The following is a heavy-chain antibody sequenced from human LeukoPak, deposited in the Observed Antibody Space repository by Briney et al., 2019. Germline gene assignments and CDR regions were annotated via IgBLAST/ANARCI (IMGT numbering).Heavy chain of an antibody. D-gene: IGHD6-19*01. V-gene: IGHV4-38-2*01. CDR2: IYHSGST. J-gene: IGHJ4*02. CDR1: GYSISSGYY. Sequence: SETLSLTCAVSGYSISSGYYWGWIRQPPGKGLEWVGSIYHSGSTNYNPSLKSRVTISVDTSKNQFSLKLSSVTAADTAVYYCARVGVQWLLQYYFDYWGQGTQVTVSS. CDR3: ARVGVQWLLQYYFDY.